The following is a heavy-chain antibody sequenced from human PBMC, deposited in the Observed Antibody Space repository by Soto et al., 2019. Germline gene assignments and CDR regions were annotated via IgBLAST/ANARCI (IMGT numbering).Heavy chain of an antibody. V-gene: IGHV1-69*05. CDR1: GGTFRDSP. Sequence: QVQLVQSGAEVKKPGSSVKVSCKASGGTFRDSPISWVRQAPGAGLEWMGGIISFVGTANYAQKFQDRVTISPDDSSNTVYLEVDRLGSEDTAVYFCASENNRLPGGLDYWGQGTLVIVSS. CDR2: IISFVGTA. J-gene: IGHJ4*02. CDR3: ASENNRLPGGLDY. D-gene: IGHD2-21*01.